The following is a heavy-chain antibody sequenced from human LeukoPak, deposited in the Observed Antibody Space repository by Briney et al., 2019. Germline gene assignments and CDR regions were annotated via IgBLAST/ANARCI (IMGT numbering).Heavy chain of an antibody. D-gene: IGHD6-19*01. CDR1: GGAISRSTYY. CDR3: AGHQWRDAFDI. CDR2: IYYSGST. J-gene: IGHJ3*02. Sequence: SETLSLTRTVSGGAISRSTYYWGWIRQPPGSRPEWIGSIYYSGSTYYNPSLRSRITISVDTSKKQFSLRLSSVTAADTAVYYCAGHQWRDAFDIWGQGTMVTVSS. V-gene: IGHV4-39*01.